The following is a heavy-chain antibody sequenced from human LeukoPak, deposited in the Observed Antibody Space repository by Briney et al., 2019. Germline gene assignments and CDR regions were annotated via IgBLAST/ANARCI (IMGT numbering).Heavy chain of an antibody. CDR1: GFDFGTYA. Sequence: GGSVRLSCVASGFDFGTYAMSWVRQAPGKGLDWVSGITGSGGSTHYADSVKGRFTISRDNSKNTLYLQMNSLRAEDTAVYYCARDDGDSSGYYYGQDYWGQGTLVTVSS. CDR2: ITGSGGST. D-gene: IGHD3-22*01. V-gene: IGHV3-23*01. CDR3: ARDDGDSSGYYYGQDY. J-gene: IGHJ4*02.